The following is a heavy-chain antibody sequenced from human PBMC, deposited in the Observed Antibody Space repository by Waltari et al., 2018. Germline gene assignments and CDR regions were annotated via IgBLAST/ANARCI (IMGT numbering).Heavy chain of an antibody. V-gene: IGHV3-74*01. CDR1: GFTFSYYW. J-gene: IGHJ3*01. CDR3: ARDGYSYGLGTFDV. CDR2: INSDGSTT. Sequence: EVQLVESGGGLVQPGGSLRLSCVASGFTFSYYWMHWVRQAPGKGLVWVSRINSDGSTTSYAESVKGRFTISRDNARNTLYLQMNSLRAEDTAVYYCARDGYSYGLGTFDVWGQGTMVTVSS. D-gene: IGHD5-18*01.